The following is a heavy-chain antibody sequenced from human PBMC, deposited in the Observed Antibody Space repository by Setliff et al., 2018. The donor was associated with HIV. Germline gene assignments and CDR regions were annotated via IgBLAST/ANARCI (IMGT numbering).Heavy chain of an antibody. CDR2: IYHGGYT. CDR1: GGSISTNYW. CDR3: ARQGTTRWENYMDV. D-gene: IGHD2-2*01. J-gene: IGHJ6*03. V-gene: IGHV4-4*02. Sequence: SETLSLTCAVSGGSISTNYWWSWVRQPPGKGLEWIGEIYHGGYTNYNPSLKSRATISVDKSKNHFSLKLSSVTAADSAVYYCARQGTTRWENYMDVWGKGTTVTVSS.